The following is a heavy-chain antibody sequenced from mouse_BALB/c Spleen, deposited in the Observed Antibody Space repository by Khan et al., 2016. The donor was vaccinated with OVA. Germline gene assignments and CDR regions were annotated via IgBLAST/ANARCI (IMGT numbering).Heavy chain of an antibody. J-gene: IGHJ4*01. CDR2: ISSGGHYT. Sequence: EVELVESGGDLVKPGGSLKLSCAASGFTFSSYGMSWVRQTPDKRLEWVATISSGGHYTYFPDSVRGRFTISRDNAKHTLYLQMSSLKYEATAMYYCTRTITTAKEDYYAMDYWGQGTSVTVSS. D-gene: IGHD1-2*01. CDR3: TRTITTAKEDYYAMDY. CDR1: GFTFSSYG. V-gene: IGHV5-6*01.